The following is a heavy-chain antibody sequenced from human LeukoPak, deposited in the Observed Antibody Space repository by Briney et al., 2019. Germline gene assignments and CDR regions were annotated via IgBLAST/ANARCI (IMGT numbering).Heavy chain of an antibody. J-gene: IGHJ4*02. CDR3: ARHRSGWLQSSFDY. CDR2: IYYSGSS. V-gene: IGHV4-39*01. Sequence: SETLSLTCSVSGGSISSSSSYWGWIRQPPGKGLEWIGSIYYSGSSFDNPALKSRVTISVDTSKNQFSLKLSSVTAADTAVYYCARHRSGWLQSSFDYWGQGTLVTVSS. D-gene: IGHD5-24*01. CDR1: GGSISSSSSY.